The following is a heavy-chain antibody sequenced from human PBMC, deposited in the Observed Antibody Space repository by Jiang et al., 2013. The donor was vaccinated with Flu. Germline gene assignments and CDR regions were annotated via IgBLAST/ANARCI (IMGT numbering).Heavy chain of an antibody. CDR2: IYSGGST. CDR3: ARVYSSSWYHPPLFDY. V-gene: IGHV3-53*01. J-gene: IGHJ4*02. D-gene: IGHD6-13*01. Sequence: VQLLESGGGLIQPGGSLRLSCAASGFTVSSNYMSWVRQAPGKGLEWVSVIYSGGSTYYADSVKGRFTISRDNSKNTLYLQMNSLRAEDTAVYYCARVYSSSWYHPPLFDYWGQGTLVTVSS. CDR1: GFTVSSNY.